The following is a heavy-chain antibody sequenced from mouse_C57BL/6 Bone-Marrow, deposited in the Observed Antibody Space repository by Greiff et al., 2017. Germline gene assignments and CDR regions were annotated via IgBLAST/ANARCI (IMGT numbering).Heavy chain of an antibody. Sequence: VKLVESGAELVRPGASVTLSCKASGYTFTDYEMHWVKQTPVHGLEWIGAIDPETGGTAYNQKFKGKAILTADKSSSTAYMELRSLTSEDSAVYYCRGDYDWGQGTLVTVSA. CDR3: RGDYD. D-gene: IGHD2-4*01. CDR1: GYTFTDYE. J-gene: IGHJ3*01. V-gene: IGHV1-15*01. CDR2: IDPETGGT.